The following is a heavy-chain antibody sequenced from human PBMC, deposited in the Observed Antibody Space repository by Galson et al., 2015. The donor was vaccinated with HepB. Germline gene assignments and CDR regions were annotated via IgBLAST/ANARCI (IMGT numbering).Heavy chain of an antibody. D-gene: IGHD1-14*01. CDR3: ARVGGTIYYYAMDV. CDR2: TYYRAKWYN. CDR1: GDSVSNNNAA. J-gene: IGHJ6*02. Sequence: CAISGDSVSNNNAAWYWIRQSPSRGLEWLGRTYYRAKWYNDYAPSVRSQITISPDTSRNHFSLHLNSVTPEDTAVYYCARVGGTIYYYAMDVWGQGTTVTVSS. V-gene: IGHV6-1*01.